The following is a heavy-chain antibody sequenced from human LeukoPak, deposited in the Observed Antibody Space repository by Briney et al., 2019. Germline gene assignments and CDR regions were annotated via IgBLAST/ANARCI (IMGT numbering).Heavy chain of an antibody. CDR2: INHSGST. CDR1: GGSFSGYY. Sequence: PSETLSLTCAVYGGSFSGYYWSWIRQPPGKGLEWIGEINHSGSTYYNPSLKSRVTISVDTSKNQFSLKLSSVTAADTAVYHCAGYGDYVSYWGQGTLVTVSS. V-gene: IGHV4-34*01. D-gene: IGHD4-17*01. J-gene: IGHJ4*02. CDR3: AGYGDYVSY.